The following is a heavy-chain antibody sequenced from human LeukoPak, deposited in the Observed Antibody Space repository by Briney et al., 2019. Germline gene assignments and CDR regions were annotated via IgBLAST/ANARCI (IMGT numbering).Heavy chain of an antibody. CDR1: GYSISSGYY. CDR3: ARDVLGRGGGG. Sequence: SETLSLTCTVSGYSISSGYYWGWIRQPPGKGLEWIGSIYHSGSTYYNPSLKSRVTISVDTSKNQFSLKLSSVTAADTAVYYCARDVLGRGGGGWGQGTLVTVSS. CDR2: IYHSGST. D-gene: IGHD2-15*01. V-gene: IGHV4-38-2*02. J-gene: IGHJ4*02.